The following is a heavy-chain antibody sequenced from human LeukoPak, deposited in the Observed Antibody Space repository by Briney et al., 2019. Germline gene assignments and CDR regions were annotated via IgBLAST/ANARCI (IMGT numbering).Heavy chain of an antibody. CDR2: IYSGGST. Sequence: PGGSLRLSCGASGFTVSTNSMSWVRQAPGKGLEWVSIIYSGGSTYYADSVKGRFTISRDNSKNTLYLQMNSLRAEDTAVYYCASYRYGSSFAFDIWGQGTMVTVSS. CDR1: GFTVSTNS. CDR3: ASYRYGSSFAFDI. D-gene: IGHD6-6*01. J-gene: IGHJ3*02. V-gene: IGHV3-66*01.